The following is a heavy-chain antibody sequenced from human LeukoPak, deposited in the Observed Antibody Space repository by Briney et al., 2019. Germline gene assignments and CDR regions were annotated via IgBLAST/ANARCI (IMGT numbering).Heavy chain of an antibody. V-gene: IGHV4-59*08. CDR2: IYYSGST. CDR1: GGSISSYY. CDR3: ARHFDRGGRWELHLGLFDY. D-gene: IGHD1-26*01. Sequence: PSETLSLTCTVSGGSISSYYWSWIRQPPGKGLEWIGYIYYSGSTNYNPSLKSRVTISVDTSKNQFSLKLSSVTAADTAVYYCARHFDRGGRWELHLGLFDYWGQGTLVTVSS. J-gene: IGHJ4*02.